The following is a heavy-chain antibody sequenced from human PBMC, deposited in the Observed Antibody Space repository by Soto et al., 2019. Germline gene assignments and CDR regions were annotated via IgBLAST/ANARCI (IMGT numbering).Heavy chain of an antibody. CDR3: ARRVCTGRTCDPPQDSWLAP. V-gene: IGHV4-34*01. J-gene: IGHJ5*02. CDR1: GGSFSGYY. D-gene: IGHD2-8*02. CDR2: INHSGST. Sequence: SETLSLTCAVYGGSFSGYYWSWIRQPPGKGLEWIGEINHSGSTNYNPSLKSRVTISVDTSKNQFSLKLSSVTAADTAVYYCARRVCTGRTCDPPQDSWLAPWGQGTLVTVSS.